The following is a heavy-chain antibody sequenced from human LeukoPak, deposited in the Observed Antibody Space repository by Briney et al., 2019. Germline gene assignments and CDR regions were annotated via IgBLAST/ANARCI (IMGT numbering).Heavy chain of an antibody. CDR2: ISSSGSTI. J-gene: IGHJ6*03. V-gene: IGHV3-48*03. Sequence: TGGSLRLSCAASGFTFSSYEMNWVRQAPGKGLGWVSYISSSGSTIYYADSVKGRFTISRDNAKNSLYLQMNSLRAEDTAVCYCARVGEEVTPPYYYYYYMDVWGKGTTVTISS. D-gene: IGHD2-21*02. CDR3: ARVGEEVTPPYYYYYYMDV. CDR1: GFTFSSYE.